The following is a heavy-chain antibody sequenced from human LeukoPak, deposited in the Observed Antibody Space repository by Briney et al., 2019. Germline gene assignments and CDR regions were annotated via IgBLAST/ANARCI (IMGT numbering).Heavy chain of an antibody. Sequence: PSETLSLTCAVYGGSFSGYYWSWIRQPPGKGLEWIGEINHSGSTNYNPSLKSRVTISVDTSKNQFSLKLSSVTAADTAVYYCASVAAPDLFDYWGQGTLVTVSS. CDR1: GGSFSGYY. J-gene: IGHJ4*02. CDR2: INHSGST. CDR3: ASVAAPDLFDY. V-gene: IGHV4-34*01. D-gene: IGHD6-13*01.